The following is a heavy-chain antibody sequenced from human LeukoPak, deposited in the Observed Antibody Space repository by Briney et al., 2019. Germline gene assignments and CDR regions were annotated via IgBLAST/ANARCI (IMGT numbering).Heavy chain of an antibody. J-gene: IGHJ3*02. Sequence: RGSLRLSCSASGFTFSSYVMFWVGQAPGKGLEYVSAVSSIGGSTYYADSVKGRFTISRDNSKNTLYLQMISLRPEDTAVYYCVREAIGVTFDIWGQGTIVAVSS. CDR1: GFTFSSYV. V-gene: IGHV3-64D*09. D-gene: IGHD2-8*01. CDR2: VSSIGGST. CDR3: VREAIGVTFDI.